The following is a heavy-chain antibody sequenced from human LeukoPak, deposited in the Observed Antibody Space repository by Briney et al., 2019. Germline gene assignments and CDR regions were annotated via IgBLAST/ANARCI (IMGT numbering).Heavy chain of an antibody. D-gene: IGHD3-10*01. Sequence: GGSLRLSCAASGFTFSSYAMSWVRQAPGKGLERVSAISGSGGSTYYADSVKGRFTISRDNSKNTLYLQMNSLRAEDTAVYYCAKEGGSGSYVTGYFDYWGQGTLVTVSS. CDR1: GFTFSSYA. CDR2: ISGSGGST. V-gene: IGHV3-23*01. J-gene: IGHJ4*02. CDR3: AKEGGSGSYVTGYFDY.